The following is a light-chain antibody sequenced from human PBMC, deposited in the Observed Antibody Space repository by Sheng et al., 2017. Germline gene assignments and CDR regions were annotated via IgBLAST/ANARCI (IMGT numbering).Light chain of an antibody. J-gene: IGLJ3*02. Sequence: QSALTQPASVSGSPGQSITISCTGSSSDVGAYNYVSWYRQHPGKAPKLMIYDVRNRPSGVSDRFSGSKSGNTASLTISGLQAEDEADYYCSSYTTRTTWVFGGGTKLTVL. CDR3: SSYTTRTTWV. CDR1: SSDVGAYNY. CDR2: DVR. V-gene: IGLV2-14*03.